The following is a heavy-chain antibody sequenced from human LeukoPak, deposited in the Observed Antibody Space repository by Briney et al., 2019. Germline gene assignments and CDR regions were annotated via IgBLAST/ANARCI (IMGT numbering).Heavy chain of an antibody. Sequence: GGSLRLSCAVSGFTVSSNYMSWVRQAPGKGLEWVSVIYSGGSTYYADSVKGRFTISRDNSKNTLYLQMNSLRAEDTAVYYCARDVAVAGTFDYWGQGTLVTVSS. CDR1: GFTVSSNY. J-gene: IGHJ4*02. CDR2: IYSGGST. CDR3: ARDVAVAGTFDY. D-gene: IGHD6-19*01. V-gene: IGHV3-66*01.